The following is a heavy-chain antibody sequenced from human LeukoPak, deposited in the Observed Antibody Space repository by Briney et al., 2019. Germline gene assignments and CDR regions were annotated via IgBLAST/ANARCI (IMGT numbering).Heavy chain of an antibody. V-gene: IGHV4-39*01. J-gene: IGHJ4*02. CDR2: IYYSGST. CDR1: GGSISSSSSY. Sequence: KPSETLSLTCTVSGGSISSSSSYWGWIRQPPGKGLEWIGGIYYSGSTYYNPSLKSRVTISVDTSKNQFSLKLSSVTAADTAEYYCARHRFFDWLSPFDYWGQGTLVTVSS. CDR3: ARHRFFDWLSPFDY. D-gene: IGHD3-9*01.